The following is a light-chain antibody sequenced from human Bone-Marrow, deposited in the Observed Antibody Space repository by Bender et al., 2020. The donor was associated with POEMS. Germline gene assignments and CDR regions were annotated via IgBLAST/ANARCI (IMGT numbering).Light chain of an antibody. CDR3: STYTSSSTLL. CDR2: DVL. J-gene: IGLJ2*01. Sequence: QSALTQPASVSGSPGQSITISCTGTSSDVGGYNYVSWYQQHPGKAPKLMIYDVLNRPSGVSNRFSGSKSGNTASLTISGLQAEDEADYYCSTYTSSSTLLFGGGTKLTVL. V-gene: IGLV2-14*01. CDR1: SSDVGGYNY.